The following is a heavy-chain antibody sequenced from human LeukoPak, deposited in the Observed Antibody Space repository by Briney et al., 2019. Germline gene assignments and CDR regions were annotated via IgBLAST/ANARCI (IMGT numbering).Heavy chain of an antibody. CDR2: IYHSGST. CDR3: ARAVVVPAAIISWRHYYYMDV. Sequence: RSSETLSLTCTVSGGSISSGGYYWSWIRQPPGKGLEWIGYIYHSGSTYYNPSLKSRVTISVDRSKNQFSLKLSSVTAADTAVYYCARAVVVPAAIISWRHYYYMDVWGKGTTVTVSS. CDR1: GGSISSGGYY. V-gene: IGHV4-30-2*01. D-gene: IGHD2-2*01. J-gene: IGHJ6*03.